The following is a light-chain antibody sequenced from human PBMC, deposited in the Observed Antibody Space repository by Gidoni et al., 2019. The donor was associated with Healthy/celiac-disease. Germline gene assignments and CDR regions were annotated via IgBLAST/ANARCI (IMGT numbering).Light chain of an antibody. J-gene: IGKJ4*01. CDR3: QQYDNLLT. Sequence: DIQMTQSPSSLSASVGDRVTITCQASQDISNYLNWYQQKPGKAPTLLIYDASNLETGVPSRCSGSGSGTDFTFTISRLQHEDIATYYCQQYDNLLTFGGGTKVEIK. CDR2: DAS. CDR1: QDISNY. V-gene: IGKV1-33*01.